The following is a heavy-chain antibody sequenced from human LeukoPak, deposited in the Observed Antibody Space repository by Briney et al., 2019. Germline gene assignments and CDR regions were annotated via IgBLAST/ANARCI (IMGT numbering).Heavy chain of an antibody. CDR3: ARAGGSVGWYGTIDS. CDR2: IYTSGST. Sequence: PSETLSLTCTVSGGSISSGSYYWSWIRQPAGKGLEWIGHIYTSGSTSYNPSLQSRVTISVDTSSHEFSLKLTSVTAAGTAVYYCARAGGSVGWYGTIDSWGQGTLVTVSS. V-gene: IGHV4-61*09. D-gene: IGHD6-19*01. CDR1: GGSISSGSYY. J-gene: IGHJ4*02.